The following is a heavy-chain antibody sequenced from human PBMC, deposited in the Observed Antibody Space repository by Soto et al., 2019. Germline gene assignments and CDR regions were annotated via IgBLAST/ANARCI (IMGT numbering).Heavy chain of an antibody. J-gene: IGHJ4*02. CDR3: ARGITIFGVVIMPDFDY. Sequence: QVQLVQSGAEVKKPGASVKVSCKASGYTFTSYAMHWVRQAPGQRLEWMGWINAGNGNTKYSQKFQGRVTITRDTSASTAYMELSSLRSEDTAVHYCARGITIFGVVIMPDFDYWGQGTLVTVSS. CDR1: GYTFTSYA. D-gene: IGHD3-3*01. V-gene: IGHV1-3*01. CDR2: INAGNGNT.